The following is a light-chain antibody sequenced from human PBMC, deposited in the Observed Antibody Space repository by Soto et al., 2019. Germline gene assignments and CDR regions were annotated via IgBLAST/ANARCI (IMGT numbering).Light chain of an antibody. Sequence: DIQMTQSPSSLSASVGDRVTITCRASQSISSYLNWYQQKPGKAPKLLIYAASSLQSGVPSRFSGSGSGTDFTRTISSLQTEDFATYYCQHSYSTPLTFGGGTKVEIK. J-gene: IGKJ4*01. V-gene: IGKV1-39*01. CDR1: QSISSY. CDR2: AAS. CDR3: QHSYSTPLT.